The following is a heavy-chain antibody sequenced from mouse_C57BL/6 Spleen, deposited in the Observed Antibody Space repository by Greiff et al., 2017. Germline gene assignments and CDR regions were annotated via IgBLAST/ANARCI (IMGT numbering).Heavy chain of an antibody. CDR3: TSYIYAMDY. Sequence: QVQLQQSGAELVRPGASVTLSCKASGYTFTDYEMHWVKQTPVHGLEWIGAIDPETGGTAYNQKFKGKAILTADKSSSTAYMELRSLTSEDSAGYYCTSYIYAMDYWGQGTSVTVSS. CDR2: IDPETGGT. V-gene: IGHV1-15*01. J-gene: IGHJ4*01. D-gene: IGHD1-3*01. CDR1: GYTFTDYE.